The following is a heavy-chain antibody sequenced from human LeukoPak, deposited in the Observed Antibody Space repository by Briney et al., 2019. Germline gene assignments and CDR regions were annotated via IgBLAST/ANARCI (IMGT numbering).Heavy chain of an antibody. V-gene: IGHV4-39*01. CDR2: IYYSGGS. Sequence: PSETLSLTCTVSGGSISSSSNYWGWIRQPPGKGLEWIGSIYYSGGSYYNPSLKSRVTISVDTSKNQFSLKLSSVTAADTAVYYCARQYDSSGYYYFDYWGQGTLVTVSS. CDR3: ARQYDSSGYYYFDY. J-gene: IGHJ4*02. CDR1: GGSISSSSNY. D-gene: IGHD3-22*01.